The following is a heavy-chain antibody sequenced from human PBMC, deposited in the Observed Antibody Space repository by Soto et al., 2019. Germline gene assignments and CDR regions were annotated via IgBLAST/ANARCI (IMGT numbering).Heavy chain of an antibody. CDR3: ATNREYCGGDCSAAEYFQH. Sequence: SVKVSCKASGGTFSSDAISWVRQAPGQGLEWMGGMIPIFGTANYAQKFQGRVTITADESTSTAYMELSSLRSEDTAVYYCATNREYCGGDCSAAEYFQHWGQGTLVTVSS. CDR1: GGTFSSDA. D-gene: IGHD2-21*02. V-gene: IGHV1-69*13. CDR2: MIPIFGTA. J-gene: IGHJ1*01.